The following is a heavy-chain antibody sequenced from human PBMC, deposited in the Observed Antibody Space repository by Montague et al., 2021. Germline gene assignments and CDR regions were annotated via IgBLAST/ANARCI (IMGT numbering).Heavy chain of an antibody. Sequence: SLRLSCAAFGLSLHSHHTHWVRQVPGKGLEWVSGIHPTCTHVGYADSVKGRFTNSRDTAKNYVYLQMDSLRPEDTGLYYCIQELVNRGADLWGQGTTVTVSS. CDR1: GLSLHSHH. CDR3: IQELVNRGADL. CDR2: IHPTCTHV. V-gene: IGHV3-9*01. J-gene: IGHJ6*02. D-gene: IGHD2/OR15-2a*01.